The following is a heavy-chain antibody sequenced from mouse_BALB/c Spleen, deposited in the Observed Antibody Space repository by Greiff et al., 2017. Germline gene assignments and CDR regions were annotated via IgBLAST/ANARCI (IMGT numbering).Heavy chain of an antibody. CDR1: GFTFSDYY. CDR2: ISDCGSYT. J-gene: IGHJ3*01. Sequence: EVKLVESGGGLVKPGGSLKLSCAASGFTFSDYYMYWVRQTPEKRLEWVATISDCGSYTYYPDSVKGRFTISRDNAKNNLYLQMSSLKSEDTAMYYCARAYYRDGGAWFAYWGQGTLVTVSA. D-gene: IGHD2-14*01. V-gene: IGHV5-4*02. CDR3: ARAYYRDGGAWFAY.